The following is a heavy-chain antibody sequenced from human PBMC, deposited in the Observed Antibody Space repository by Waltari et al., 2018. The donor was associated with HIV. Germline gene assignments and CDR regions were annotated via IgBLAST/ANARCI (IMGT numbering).Heavy chain of an antibody. V-gene: IGHV3-64D*06. CDR2: IRGDGQST. CDR1: GFTFSNYA. D-gene: IGHD3-9*01. Sequence: EVHLVESGGTLVQPGGSLRLSCSDSGFTFSNYAVHWVRQTPGKGLEYVSAIRGDGQSTYYAGSVKGRFTISRDNSKNTVWLQMRSLRAEDTAVYYCAKGNYDVLTGYYGPSFEYWGQGTLVTVSS. CDR3: AKGNYDVLTGYYGPSFEY. J-gene: IGHJ4*02.